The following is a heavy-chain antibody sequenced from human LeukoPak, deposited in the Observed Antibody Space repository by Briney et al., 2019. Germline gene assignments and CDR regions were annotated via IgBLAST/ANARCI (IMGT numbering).Heavy chain of an antibody. CDR2: IYAGDSDT. Sequence: GESLKISCQGSGYSFTSYWIGWVRQMPGKGLEWMGIIYAGDSDTGYSPSFQGQVTISADKSSSTAYLQWSSLKASDTAMYYCASYYYDSSGYESAPDAFDIWGQGTMVTVSS. J-gene: IGHJ3*02. CDR3: ASYYYDSSGYESAPDAFDI. V-gene: IGHV5-51*01. CDR1: GYSFTSYW. D-gene: IGHD3-22*01.